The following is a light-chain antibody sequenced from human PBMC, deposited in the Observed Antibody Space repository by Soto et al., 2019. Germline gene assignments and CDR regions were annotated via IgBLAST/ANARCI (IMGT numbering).Light chain of an antibody. J-gene: IGKJ1*01. V-gene: IGKV3-20*01. CDR2: GAS. CDR1: QSVSSSF. CDR3: QQYVTSPWA. Sequence: EIVLTQSPGTLSLSPGERATLSCRASQSVSSSFLAWYQQKPCQAPRLLIYGASNRATGIPDRFSGSGSGTDFTLTISRLEPEDFAVYYCQQYVTSPWAFGQGTKVDTK.